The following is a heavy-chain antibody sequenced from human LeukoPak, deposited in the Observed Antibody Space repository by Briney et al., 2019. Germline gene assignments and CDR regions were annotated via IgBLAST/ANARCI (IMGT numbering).Heavy chain of an antibody. Sequence: PGGSLRLSCAASGFTFSTYGMSSVRQAPGEGLEWVSAISGSGGSTYYADSVKGRFTISRDNYKNTLYLQMNSLRAEDTAVYYCAKAHCSGGSCYYYYYMDVWGKGTTVTVSS. D-gene: IGHD2-15*01. CDR3: AKAHCSGGSCYYYYYMDV. J-gene: IGHJ6*03. CDR1: GFTFSTYG. V-gene: IGHV3-23*01. CDR2: ISGSGGST.